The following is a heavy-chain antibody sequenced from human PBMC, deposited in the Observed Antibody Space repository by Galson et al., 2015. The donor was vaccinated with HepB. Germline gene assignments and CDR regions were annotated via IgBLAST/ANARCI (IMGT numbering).Heavy chain of an antibody. CDR1: GFTVSSNY. J-gene: IGHJ6*02. CDR2: IYSGGST. V-gene: IGHV3-66*01. D-gene: IGHD6-13*01. CDR3: ARDRWYQGWYGMDV. Sequence: SLRLSCAASGFTVSSNYMSWVRQAPGKGLEWVSLIYSGGSTFYADSVKGRFTISRDKSRNTLSLQMNSLRAEDTAVYYCARDRWYQGWYGMDVWGRGTTVTVSS.